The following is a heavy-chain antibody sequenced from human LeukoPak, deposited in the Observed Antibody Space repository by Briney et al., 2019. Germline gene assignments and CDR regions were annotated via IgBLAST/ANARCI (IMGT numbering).Heavy chain of an antibody. CDR2: ISGRGGST. Sequence: GGSLRLSCAASGFTFSSYAMSWIRQAPGKGLEWVSAISGRGGSTYYADSVKGRFTISRDNSKNTLYLQMNSLRAEDTAVYYCAKDTLYSSSWYFDYWGQGTLVTVSS. V-gene: IGHV3-23*01. CDR1: GFTFSSYA. J-gene: IGHJ4*02. D-gene: IGHD6-13*01. CDR3: AKDTLYSSSWYFDY.